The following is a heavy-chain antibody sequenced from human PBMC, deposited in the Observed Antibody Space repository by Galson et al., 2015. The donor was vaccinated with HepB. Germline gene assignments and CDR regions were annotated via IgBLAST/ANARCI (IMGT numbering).Heavy chain of an antibody. J-gene: IGHJ4*02. CDR3: ATYFVAQGGRGY. CDR2: TYPNGGT. D-gene: IGHD2-15*01. Sequence: TLSLTCIVSGASVSSANHHWIWVRQPPGKGLQWIRNTYPNGGTSYTPSLRSRLSISLDTSKTQFSLKVTSATGADTAVYYCATYFVAQGGRGYWGQGTLVTVSS. V-gene: IGHV4-30-4*01. CDR1: GASVSSANHH.